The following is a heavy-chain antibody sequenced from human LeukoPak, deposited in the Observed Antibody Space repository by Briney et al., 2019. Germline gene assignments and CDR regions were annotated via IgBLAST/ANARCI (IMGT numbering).Heavy chain of an antibody. CDR2: MNPNSGNT. J-gene: IGHJ4*02. Sequence: ASVKVSCKASGYTFTSYDINWVRQAPGQGLEWMGWMNPNSGNTGYAQKFQGRVTMTRNTSISTAYMELSSLRSEDTAVYYCATARTVGATTSFDYWGQGTLVTVSS. CDR3: ATARTVGATTSFDY. D-gene: IGHD1-26*01. CDR1: GYTFTSYD. V-gene: IGHV1-8*01.